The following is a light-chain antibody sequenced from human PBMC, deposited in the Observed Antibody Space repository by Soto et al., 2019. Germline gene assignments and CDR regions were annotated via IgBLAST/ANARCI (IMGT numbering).Light chain of an antibody. CDR1: QSLAYSDGNTY. Sequence: DVVMTQSPLSLPVTLGQPASISCRSSQSLAYSDGNTYLNWFQQRPGQSPRRLIYKVSNRDSGVPDRFSGSGSGIYFTLKISRVEAEDVGVYYCMQGTHWPPYTFGQGTKLEIK. CDR2: KVS. J-gene: IGKJ2*01. CDR3: MQGTHWPPYT. V-gene: IGKV2-30*01.